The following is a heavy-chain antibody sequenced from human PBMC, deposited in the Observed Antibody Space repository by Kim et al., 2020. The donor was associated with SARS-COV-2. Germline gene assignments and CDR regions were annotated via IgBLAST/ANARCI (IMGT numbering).Heavy chain of an antibody. V-gene: IGHV4-34*01. Sequence: SETLSLTCAVYGGSFSGYYWSWIRQPPGKGLEWIGEINHSGSTNYNPSLKSRVTISVDTSKNQFSLKLSSVTAADTAVYYCARVVSGSSGWYSFDYWGQGTLVTVSS. CDR1: GGSFSGYY. J-gene: IGHJ4*02. CDR3: ARVVSGSSGWYSFDY. D-gene: IGHD6-19*01. CDR2: INHSGST.